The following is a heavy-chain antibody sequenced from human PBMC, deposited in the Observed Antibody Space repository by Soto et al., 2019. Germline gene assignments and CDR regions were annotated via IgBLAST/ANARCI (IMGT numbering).Heavy chain of an antibody. CDR3: AKDHIAARGFDY. Sequence: GGSLRLSCAASGFTFSSYSMNWVRQAPGKGLEWVSYISSSSSTIYYADSVKGRFTISRDNSKNTLYLQMNSLRAEDTAVYYCAKDHIAARGFDYWGQGTLVTVSS. CDR1: GFTFSSYS. D-gene: IGHD6-6*01. CDR2: ISSSSSTI. J-gene: IGHJ4*02. V-gene: IGHV3-48*01.